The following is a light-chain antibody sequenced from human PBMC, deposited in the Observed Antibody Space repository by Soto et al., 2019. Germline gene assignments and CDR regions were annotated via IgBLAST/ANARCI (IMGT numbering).Light chain of an antibody. V-gene: IGLV2-18*02. Sequence: QSALTQPPSVSGSPGQSVAISSTGTSRDVGSYDRVSWYQQPPGTAPRLMIYDVTNRPSGVPDRFSGSKSGNTASLTISGLETEDEADYYCSSYTSSSTYVFGTGTKVTVL. J-gene: IGLJ1*01. CDR3: SSYTSSSTYV. CDR1: SRDVGSYDR. CDR2: DVT.